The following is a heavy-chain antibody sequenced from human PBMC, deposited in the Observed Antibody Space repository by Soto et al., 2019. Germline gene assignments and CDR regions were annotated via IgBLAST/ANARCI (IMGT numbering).Heavy chain of an antibody. CDR2: ISCSGGTT. D-gene: IGHD2-2*01. CDR1: GFTFRNYA. V-gene: IGHV3-23*01. J-gene: IGHJ4*02. Sequence: EVQLLESGGGLVQPGGSLRLSCAASGFTFRNYAMSWARQAPGKGLEWVSAISCSGGTTHYADSVKGRFTISRDNSKNTLYLLMNSLRVEDTAVYYCAKDRSSTSCYAFDYWGQGSLVTVSS. CDR3: AKDRSSTSCYAFDY.